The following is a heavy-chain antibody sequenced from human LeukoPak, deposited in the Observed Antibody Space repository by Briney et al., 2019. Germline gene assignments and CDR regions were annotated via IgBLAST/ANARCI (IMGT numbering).Heavy chain of an antibody. CDR1: GYNFISYY. J-gene: IGHJ6*02. CDR2: INPSGGST. Sequence: ASVKVSCRASGYNFISYYMHWVRQAPGQGLEWMGIINPSGGSTSYAQKFQDRVTMTRDTSTSTVYMELSSLKSEDTAVYYCAREDVVLVNAVRYYYYGMDVWGQGTTVTVSS. V-gene: IGHV1-46*01. CDR3: AREDVVLVNAVRYYYYGMDV. D-gene: IGHD2-21*01.